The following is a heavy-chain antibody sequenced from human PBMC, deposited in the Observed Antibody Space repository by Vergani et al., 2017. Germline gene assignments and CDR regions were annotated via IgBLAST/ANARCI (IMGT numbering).Heavy chain of an antibody. Sequence: EVELVQSGPVMRKPGESLKISCKGSEYIFGNYWIGWVRQMPGKALEWMGIIYPADSDTRDSPSLQGQVTISADKSSSTAYLQWDSLKASDTALYYCARQTADTDSWGQGTLVTVSS. CDR1: EYIFGNYW. CDR3: ARQTADTDS. V-gene: IGHV5-51*01. J-gene: IGHJ4*02. D-gene: IGHD6-19*01. CDR2: IYPADSDT.